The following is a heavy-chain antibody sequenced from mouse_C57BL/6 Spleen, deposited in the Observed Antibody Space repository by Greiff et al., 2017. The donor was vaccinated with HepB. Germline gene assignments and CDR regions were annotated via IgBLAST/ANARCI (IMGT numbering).Heavy chain of an antibody. V-gene: IGHV1-80*01. J-gene: IGHJ2*01. Sequence: VKLVESGAELVKPGASVKISCKASGYAFSSYWMNWVKQRPGKGLEWIGQIYPGDGDTNYNGKFKGKATLTADKSSSTAYMQLSSLSSEDSAVYFCAIYYGNYFDYWGQGTTLTVSS. CDR3: AIYYGNYFDY. D-gene: IGHD2-1*01. CDR2: IYPGDGDT. CDR1: GYAFSSYW.